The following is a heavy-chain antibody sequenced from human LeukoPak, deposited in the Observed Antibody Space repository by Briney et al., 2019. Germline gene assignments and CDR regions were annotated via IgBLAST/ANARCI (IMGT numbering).Heavy chain of an antibody. CDR2: ITSTSSTI. D-gene: IGHD3/OR15-3a*01. CDR3: ARDGLDAFDM. CDR1: GFTFSIYA. V-gene: IGHV3-48*02. Sequence: GGSLRLSCAASGFTFSIYAMNWVRQAPGKGLEWVSYITSTSSTIYYADSVKGRFTISRDNAKNSLHLQMNSLRDKDTAVYYCARDGLDAFDMWGQGTMVTVSS. J-gene: IGHJ3*02.